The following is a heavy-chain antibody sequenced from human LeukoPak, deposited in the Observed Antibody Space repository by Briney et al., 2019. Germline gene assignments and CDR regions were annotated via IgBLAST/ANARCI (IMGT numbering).Heavy chain of an antibody. CDR1: GFTFSSYG. CDR2: ISYDGSNK. D-gene: IGHD6-19*01. V-gene: IGHV3-30*18. J-gene: IGHJ4*02. Sequence: GGSLRLSCAASGFTFSSYGMHWVRQAPGKGLEWVAVISYDGSNKYYADSVKGRFTISRDISKNTLYLQMNSLRAEDTAVYYCAKELDGSSGWVRLGNWGQGTLVTVSA. CDR3: AKELDGSSGWVRLGN.